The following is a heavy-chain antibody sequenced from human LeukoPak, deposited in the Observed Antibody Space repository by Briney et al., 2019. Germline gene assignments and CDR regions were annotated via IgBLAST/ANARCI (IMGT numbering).Heavy chain of an antibody. D-gene: IGHD3-22*01. Sequence: ASVKVSCKASGYTFTGYYMHWVRQAPGQGLEWMGWINPNSGGTNYAQKFQGRVTMTRDTSISTAYMELSRLRSDDTAVCYCAEDHYDSSGFFDYWGQGTLVTVSS. V-gene: IGHV1-2*02. CDR1: GYTFTGYY. CDR3: AEDHYDSSGFFDY. CDR2: INPNSGGT. J-gene: IGHJ4*02.